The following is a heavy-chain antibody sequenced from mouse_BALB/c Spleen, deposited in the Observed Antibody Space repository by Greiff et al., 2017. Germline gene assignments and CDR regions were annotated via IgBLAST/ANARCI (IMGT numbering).Heavy chain of an antibody. CDR1: GYTFTSYW. J-gene: IGHJ3*01. CDR2: INPSTGYT. CDR3: ATIYYEYERGFAY. D-gene: IGHD2-4*01. Sequence: QVQLKESGAELAKPGASVKMSCKASGYTFTSYWMHWVKQRPGQGLEWIGYINPSTGYTEYNQKFKDKATLTADKSSSTAYMQLSSLTSEDSAVYYCATIYYEYERGFAYWGQGTLVTVSA. V-gene: IGHV1-7*01.